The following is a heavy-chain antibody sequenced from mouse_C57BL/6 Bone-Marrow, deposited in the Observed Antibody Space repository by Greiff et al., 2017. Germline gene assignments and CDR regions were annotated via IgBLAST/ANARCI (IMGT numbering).Heavy chain of an antibody. CDR3: TKGAYYGSTYYAMDY. J-gene: IGHJ4*01. V-gene: IGHV1-15*01. D-gene: IGHD1-1*01. Sequence: VQLQQSGAELVRPGASVTLSCKASGYTFTDYEMHWVKQTPVHGLEWIGAIDPETGGTAYNQKFKGKAILTADKSSSTAYMELRSLTSEDSAVYYCTKGAYYGSTYYAMDYWGQGTSVTVSS. CDR1: GYTFTDYE. CDR2: IDPETGGT.